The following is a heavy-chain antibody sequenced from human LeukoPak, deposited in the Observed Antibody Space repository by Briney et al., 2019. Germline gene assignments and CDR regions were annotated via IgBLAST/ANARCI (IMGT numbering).Heavy chain of an antibody. CDR1: GGSISSGDYY. Sequence: SQTLSLTCTVSGGSISSGDYYWSWIRQPPGKGLEWVGYIYYSGSTYYNPSLKSRVTISVDTSKNQFSLKLSSVTAADTAVYYCARSLDYGDYVSRYYYCMDVWGKGTTVTVSS. V-gene: IGHV4-30-4*08. D-gene: IGHD4-17*01. J-gene: IGHJ6*03. CDR2: IYYSGST. CDR3: ARSLDYGDYVSRYYYCMDV.